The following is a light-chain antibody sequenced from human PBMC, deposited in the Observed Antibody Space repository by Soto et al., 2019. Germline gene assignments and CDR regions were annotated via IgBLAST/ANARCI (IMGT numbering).Light chain of an antibody. V-gene: IGKV3-15*01. CDR1: QSISGE. Sequence: EIVMTQSPATLSVSPGERATLSCRASQSISGELAWYQQRPGQPPRLLIYGVSTRDTGVPDRFSGSGSGSDFTLTISGLQSEDFAVYYCQQGHDWPLTVGKGTRLDI. CDR2: GVS. CDR3: QQGHDWPLT. J-gene: IGKJ2*01.